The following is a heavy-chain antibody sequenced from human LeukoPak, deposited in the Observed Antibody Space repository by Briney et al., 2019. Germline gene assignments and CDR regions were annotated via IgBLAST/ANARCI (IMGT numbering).Heavy chain of an antibody. D-gene: IGHD4-17*01. CDR1: GFTFSSYA. Sequence: GGSLRLSCAASGFTFSSYAMSWVRQAPGKGLEWVSAISGSGGSTYYADSVKGRFTISRDNSKNTAYLQMNSLKTEDTAVYYCMSPMTTVPSRDYWGQGTLVTVSS. J-gene: IGHJ4*02. CDR3: MSPMTTVPSRDY. CDR2: ISGSGGST. V-gene: IGHV3-23*01.